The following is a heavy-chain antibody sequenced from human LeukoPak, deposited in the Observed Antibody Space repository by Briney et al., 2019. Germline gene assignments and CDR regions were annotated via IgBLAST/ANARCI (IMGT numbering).Heavy chain of an antibody. J-gene: IGHJ4*02. CDR1: GFTFSSYT. V-gene: IGHV3-48*04. Sequence: PGGSLRLSCAASGFTFSSYTMNWVRQAPGKGLEWVSYISSSGSTIYYADSVEGRFTISRDNAKNSLYLQMNSLRAEDTAVYYCARDPMGIAYRGAFYYWGQGTLVTVSS. CDR3: ARDPMGIAYRGAFYY. D-gene: IGHD6-13*01. CDR2: ISSSGSTI.